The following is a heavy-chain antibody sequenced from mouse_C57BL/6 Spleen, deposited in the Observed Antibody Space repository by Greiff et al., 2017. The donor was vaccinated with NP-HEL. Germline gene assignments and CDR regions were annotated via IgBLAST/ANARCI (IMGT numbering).Heavy chain of an antibody. V-gene: IGHV1-64*01. D-gene: IGHD4-1*01. CDR1: GYTFTSYW. CDR3: AKLALYAMDY. Sequence: QVQLKQPGAELVKPGASVKLSCKASGYTFTSYWMHWVKQRPGQGLEWIGMIHPNSGSTNYNEKFKSKATLTVDKSSSTAYMQLSSLTSEDSAVYYCAKLALYAMDYWGQGTSVTVSS. CDR2: IHPNSGST. J-gene: IGHJ4*01.